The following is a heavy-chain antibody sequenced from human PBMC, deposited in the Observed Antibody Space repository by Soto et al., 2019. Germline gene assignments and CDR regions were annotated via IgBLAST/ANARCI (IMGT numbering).Heavy chain of an antibody. CDR2: IYYCGTT. CDR3: ARVPSP. J-gene: IGHJ5*02. Sequence: PSETLSLTCSVSGGSMNSGDYHWSWIRQHAGQDLEWIGYIYYCGTTYYNPSLKSRVTISIDTSKNQFSLEMTSVTAADTAVYYCARVPSPWGQGTLVTVS. V-gene: IGHV4-31*03. CDR1: GGSMNSGDYH.